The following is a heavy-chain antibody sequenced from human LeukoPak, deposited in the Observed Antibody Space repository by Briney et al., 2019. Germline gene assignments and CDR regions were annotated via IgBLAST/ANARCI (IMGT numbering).Heavy chain of an antibody. J-gene: IGHJ4*02. Sequence: GGSLRLSCAASGFTFSSYEMNWVRQAPGKGLEWVSYISSSGSTIYYADSVKGRFTISRDNAKNSLYLQMNSLRAEDTALYYCAKDKGAAANPYYFDYWGQGTLVTVSS. CDR3: AKDKGAAANPYYFDY. CDR1: GFTFSSYE. CDR2: ISSSGSTI. D-gene: IGHD6-13*01. V-gene: IGHV3-48*03.